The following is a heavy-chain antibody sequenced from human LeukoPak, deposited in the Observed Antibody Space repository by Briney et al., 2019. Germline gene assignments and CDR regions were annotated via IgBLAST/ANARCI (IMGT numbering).Heavy chain of an antibody. J-gene: IGHJ5*02. V-gene: IGHV1-18*03. CDR3: ARLGYCSSTSCRRFDP. CDR2: ISAYNSNT. CDR1: GYTCTSYG. D-gene: IGHD2-2*01. Sequence: ASVKVSCKASGYTCTSYGNNWVRQAPGPGLERMGWISAYNSNTNYAQKLQSRVTMTTDTPTSTAYMELRSLRSDDMAVYYCARLGYCSSTSCRRFDPWGQGTLVTVSS.